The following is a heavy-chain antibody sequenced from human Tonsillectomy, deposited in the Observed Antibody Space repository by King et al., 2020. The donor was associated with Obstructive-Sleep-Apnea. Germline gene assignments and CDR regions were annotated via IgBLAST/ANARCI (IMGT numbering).Heavy chain of an antibody. J-gene: IGHJ5*02. V-gene: IGHV4-59*01. CDR2: IYSSGTT. CDR3: ARQANSYLTLGWFDP. Sequence: QLQESGPGLVKPSETLSLTCTVSGGSISGYYWSWIRQPPGKGIEWIAYIYSSGTTNYNPSLKSRVTISVDTSKNLFSLILNSVTAADTAVYYCARQANSYLTLGWFDPWSQGTLVTVSS. D-gene: IGHD1-26*01. CDR1: GGSISGYY.